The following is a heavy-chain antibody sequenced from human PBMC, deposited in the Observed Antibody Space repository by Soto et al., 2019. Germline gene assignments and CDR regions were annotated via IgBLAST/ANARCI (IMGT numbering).Heavy chain of an antibody. CDR2: IYYSGST. J-gene: IGHJ6*02. CDR1: GGSISSYY. D-gene: IGHD3-10*01. Sequence: SETLSLTCTVSGGSISSYYWSWIRQPPGKGLEWIGYIYYSGSTYYNPSLKSRISTSVDTSKNQFSLKLRSVTAADTAVYYCARRGYGPGFPYYYGMDVWGQGTTVTVSS. V-gene: IGHV4-59*08. CDR3: ARRGYGPGFPYYYGMDV.